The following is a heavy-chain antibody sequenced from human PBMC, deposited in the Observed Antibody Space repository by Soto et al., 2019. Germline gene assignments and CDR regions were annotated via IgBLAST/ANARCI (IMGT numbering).Heavy chain of an antibody. CDR1: GLTFSDYY. J-gene: IGHJ3*01. CDR2: SKNKANGYTM. Sequence: EVQVVESGGGLVQPGGSLRLSCAVSGLTFSDYYFDWVRQSPGKGLEWVGRSKNKANGYTMEYAAFVKGRFTISRDDSTNSVFLQMSSRRTEDTAVYYCVIVGRTSWGHGTTVTVPS. V-gene: IGHV3-72*01. D-gene: IGHD2-8*01. CDR3: VIVGRTS.